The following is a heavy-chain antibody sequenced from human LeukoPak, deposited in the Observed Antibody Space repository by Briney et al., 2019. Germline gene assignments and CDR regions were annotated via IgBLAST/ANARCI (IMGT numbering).Heavy chain of an antibody. J-gene: IGHJ4*02. CDR3: ARGVYGDYFTKTGYFDY. Sequence: SETLSLTCAVYGGSFSGYYWNWIRQPLEKGLEWIGEINDSGSTNYNPFLKSRVSISVDTSKKQFSLKVNSVTAADTAVYYCARGVYGDYFTKTGYFDYWGQGTQVIVSS. D-gene: IGHD4-17*01. V-gene: IGHV4-34*01. CDR1: GGSFSGYY. CDR2: INDSGST.